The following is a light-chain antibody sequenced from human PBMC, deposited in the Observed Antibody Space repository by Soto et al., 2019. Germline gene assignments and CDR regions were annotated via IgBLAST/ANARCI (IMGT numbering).Light chain of an antibody. CDR2: YDS. J-gene: IGLJ1*01. CDR3: QVWDSSSDHS. V-gene: IGLV3-21*04. Sequence: SYELTQPPSVSVAPGKTARITCGGNNLGSKSVHWYQQKPGQAPLLVIYYDSDRPSGIPERFSGSNSGNTATLTIRRVEAGDEADYYCQVWDSSSDHSFGTGTKVTVL. CDR1: NLGSKS.